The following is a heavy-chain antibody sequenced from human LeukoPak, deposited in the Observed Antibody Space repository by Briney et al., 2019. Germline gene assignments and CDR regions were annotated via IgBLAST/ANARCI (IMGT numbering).Heavy chain of an antibody. J-gene: IGHJ2*01. Sequence: TLSLTCTVSGGAISTADYYWSWIRQSPGKGLEWIGYIYYRGTTYHNPSLRSRVTISVDTSKNQFSLKLSSVTAADTAVYSCARLQLRYWYFDPWGRGTLVTVSS. CDR3: ARLQLRYWYFDP. CDR1: GGAISTADYY. V-gene: IGHV4-30-4*08. D-gene: IGHD5-24*01. CDR2: IYYRGTT.